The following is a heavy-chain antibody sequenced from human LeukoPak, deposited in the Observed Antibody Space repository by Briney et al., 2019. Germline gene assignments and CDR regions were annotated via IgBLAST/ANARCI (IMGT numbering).Heavy chain of an antibody. CDR3: ARGMDS. Sequence: PGGSLRLSCAACGFTISSNWMSWVRQAPGKGLEWAANIKQDGSEQYYVDSVKGRFTISRDNAKNSLYLQMNSLRVEDTAVYYCARGMDSWGQGTLVTVSS. J-gene: IGHJ4*02. CDR1: GFTISSNW. CDR2: IKQDGSEQ. V-gene: IGHV3-7*01.